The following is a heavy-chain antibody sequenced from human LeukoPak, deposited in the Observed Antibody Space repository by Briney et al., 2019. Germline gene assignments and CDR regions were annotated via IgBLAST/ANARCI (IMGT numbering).Heavy chain of an antibody. J-gene: IGHJ5*01. Sequence: YSGGTTHYADSVKGRFTISRDNSKNTLYLQMNSLRAEDTAVYYCARDRDYYGSGTYDWFDSWGQGTLVTVSS. V-gene: IGHV3-66*01. CDR3: ARDRDYYGSGTYDWFDS. CDR2: YSGGTT. D-gene: IGHD3-10*01.